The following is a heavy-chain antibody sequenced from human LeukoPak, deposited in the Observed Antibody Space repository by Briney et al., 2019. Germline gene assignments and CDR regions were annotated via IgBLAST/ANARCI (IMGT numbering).Heavy chain of an antibody. J-gene: IGHJ3*01. D-gene: IGHD3-22*01. CDR3: ARAPYYYDCSRYYAV. CDR2: IYTSGST. CDR1: GCSISSGSYY. Sequence: SETLSLTCTVSGCSISSGSYYWSWIRQPPGKGLEWIGRIYTSGSTNYNPSLKSRVPISVDTSKNQFSLKLSSVTAADTAVYYRARAPYYYDCSRYYAVWGQGTMVTVSS. V-gene: IGHV4-61*02.